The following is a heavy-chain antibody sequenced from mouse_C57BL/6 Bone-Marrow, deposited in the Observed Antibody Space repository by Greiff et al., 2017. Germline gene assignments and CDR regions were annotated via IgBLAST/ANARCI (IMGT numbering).Heavy chain of an antibody. V-gene: IGHV7-3*01. J-gene: IGHJ2*01. CDR1: GFTFTDYY. CDR2: IRNKANGYTT. CDR3: ARYYYSGFFDY. Sequence: EVMLVESGGGLVQPGGSLSLSCAASGFTFTDYYMSWVRQPPGKALEWLGFIRNKANGYTTEYSASVKGRFTISRDNSLSILYLHMNALRAEDSATYYCARYYYSGFFDYWGQGTTLTVSS. D-gene: IGHD2-12*01.